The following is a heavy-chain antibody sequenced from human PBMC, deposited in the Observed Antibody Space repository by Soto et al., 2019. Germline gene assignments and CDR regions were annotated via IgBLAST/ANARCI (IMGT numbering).Heavy chain of an antibody. D-gene: IGHD6-13*01. J-gene: IGHJ6*02. CDR3: ARDPRGIAAAGPHFYGMDV. V-gene: IGHV4-31*03. CDR1: GGSISSGGYY. Sequence: LSLTCTVSGGSISSGGYYWSWIRQHPGKGLEWIGYIYYSGSTYYNPSLKSRVTISVDTSKNQFSLKLSSVTAADTAVYYCARDPRGIAAAGPHFYGMDVWGQGTTVTVSS. CDR2: IYYSGST.